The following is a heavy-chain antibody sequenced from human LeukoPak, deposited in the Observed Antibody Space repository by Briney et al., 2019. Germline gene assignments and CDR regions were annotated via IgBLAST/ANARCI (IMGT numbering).Heavy chain of an antibody. V-gene: IGHV1-46*01. Sequence: ASVKVSCKASGYTFISYYMHWVRQAPGQGLEWMGIIKPSGGSASYAQKFQGRVTMTGDTSTSTVYMELSSLRSEDTAVYYCARVGMADCGGDCLGWFDPWGQGTLVTVSS. D-gene: IGHD2-21*02. CDR2: IKPSGGSA. J-gene: IGHJ5*02. CDR1: GYTFISYY. CDR3: ARVGMADCGGDCLGWFDP.